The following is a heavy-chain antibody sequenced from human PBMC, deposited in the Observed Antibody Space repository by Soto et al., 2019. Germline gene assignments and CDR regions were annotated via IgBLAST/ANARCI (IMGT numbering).Heavy chain of an antibody. CDR1: GDSVSSNSAA. Sequence: SQTLSLTCAISGDSVSSNSAAWNWIRQSPSRGLEWLGRTYYRSKWYNDYAVSVKSRITINPDTSKNQFSLQLNSVTPEDTAVYYCATNEFKIGYCSSTSCYNPYMDVWGKGTTVTVSS. J-gene: IGHJ6*03. CDR2: TYYRSKWYN. D-gene: IGHD2-2*02. V-gene: IGHV6-1*01. CDR3: ATNEFKIGYCSSTSCYNPYMDV.